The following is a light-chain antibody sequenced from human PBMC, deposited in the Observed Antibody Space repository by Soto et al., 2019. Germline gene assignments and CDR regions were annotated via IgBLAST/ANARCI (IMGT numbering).Light chain of an antibody. CDR3: QQRTNWLT. V-gene: IGKV3-11*01. CDR1: QNVSTY. CDR2: DAS. J-gene: IGKJ3*01. Sequence: EIVLTQSPATLSLSPGERVTLSCRASQNVSTYLAWYQQKPGQAPRLLIYDASDRATAIPARFSGSGSGTDFTLTISSPEPEDSAVYYCQQRTNWLTFGPGTKVDIK.